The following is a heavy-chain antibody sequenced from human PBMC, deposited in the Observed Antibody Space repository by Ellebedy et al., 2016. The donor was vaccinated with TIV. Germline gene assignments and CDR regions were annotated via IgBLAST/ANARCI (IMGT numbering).Heavy chain of an antibody. CDR1: GFTFSSYW. V-gene: IGHV3-74*01. CDR3: ARARMATTDWYFDL. D-gene: IGHD5-24*01. Sequence: GESLKISCAASGFTFSSYWMHWVRQAPGKGLVWVSRINSDGSSTSYADSVKGRFTISRDNAKNTLYLQMNSLRAEDTAVYYCARARMATTDWYFDLWGRGTLVTVSS. CDR2: INSDGSST. J-gene: IGHJ2*01.